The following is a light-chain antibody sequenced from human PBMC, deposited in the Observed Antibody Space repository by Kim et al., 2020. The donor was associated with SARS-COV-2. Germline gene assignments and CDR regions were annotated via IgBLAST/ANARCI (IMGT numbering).Light chain of an antibody. Sequence: EIVLTQSPGTLSLSPGERATLSCRASQSVSSSYLAWYQQKPGQAPRLLIYGASSRATGIPDRFSGSGSGTDFTLTISRLEPEDFAVYYCQQYGSSPPHTLGQGPKLEI. J-gene: IGKJ2*01. CDR1: QSVSSSY. CDR3: QQYGSSPPHT. CDR2: GAS. V-gene: IGKV3-20*01.